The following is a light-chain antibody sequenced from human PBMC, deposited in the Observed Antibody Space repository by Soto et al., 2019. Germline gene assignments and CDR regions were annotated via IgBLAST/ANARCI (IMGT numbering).Light chain of an antibody. J-gene: IGKJ5*01. CDR2: DAS. CDR1: QDITNY. Sequence: DIQMTQSPSSLSASVGDRVTITCHASQDITNYLNWYQQKPGEAPRLLLYDASSLETGVPSRFSGSGSGTDFTFTISSLQPEDIATYYCQHYDHLPITFGQGTRLEI. CDR3: QHYDHLPIT. V-gene: IGKV1-33*01.